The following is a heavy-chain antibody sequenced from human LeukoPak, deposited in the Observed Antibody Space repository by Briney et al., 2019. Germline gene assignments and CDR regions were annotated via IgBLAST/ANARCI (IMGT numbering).Heavy chain of an antibody. CDR1: GFTFSSYA. J-gene: IGHJ4*02. D-gene: IGHD5-18*01. CDR3: ARDLSGVPGYTYGRGIDY. Sequence: GGSLRLSCAASGFTFSSYAMSWVRQAPGKGLEWVANIKKDGSEKYYVDSVKGRFTISRDNAKTSLYLQMNSLRAEDTAVYYCARDLSGVPGYTYGRGIDYWGQGTLVTVSS. CDR2: IKKDGSEK. V-gene: IGHV3-7*01.